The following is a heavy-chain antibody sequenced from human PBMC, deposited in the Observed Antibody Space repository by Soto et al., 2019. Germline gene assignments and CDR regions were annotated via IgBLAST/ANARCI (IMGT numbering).Heavy chain of an antibody. V-gene: IGHV3-74*01. CDR1: GFTFSGYW. CDR2: INTDGTVT. D-gene: IGHD1-26*01. CDR3: VIDPYRGTPGVYSGMDV. Sequence: GGSLRLSCAASGFTFSGYWMHWVRHAPGKGLEWVLRINTDGTVTATADSVRGRFTIYRDNARNTLYLQMNSLRAKDTAVYYCVIDPYRGTPGVYSGMDVWGQGSMVTVSS. J-gene: IGHJ6*02.